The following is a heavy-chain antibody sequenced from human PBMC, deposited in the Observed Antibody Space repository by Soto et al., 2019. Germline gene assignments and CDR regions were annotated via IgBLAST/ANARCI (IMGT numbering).Heavy chain of an antibody. CDR2: INHSGST. D-gene: IGHD2-2*01. CDR3: ARGRRWGGYCSSTSCPRAFSAYYYGMDV. CDR1: GGSFSGYY. Sequence: PSETLSLTCAVYGGSFSGYYWSWIRQPPGKGLEWIGEINHSGSTNYNPSLKSRVTISVDTSKNQFSLKLSSVTAADTAVYYCARGRRWGGYCSSTSCPRAFSAYYYGMDVWGQGTTVTVSS. V-gene: IGHV4-34*01. J-gene: IGHJ6*02.